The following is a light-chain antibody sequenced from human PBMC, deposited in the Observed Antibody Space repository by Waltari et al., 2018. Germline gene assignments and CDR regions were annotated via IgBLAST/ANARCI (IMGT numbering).Light chain of an antibody. CDR1: SGDVGAYNY. CDR2: EVS. V-gene: IGLV2-8*01. J-gene: IGLJ1*01. Sequence: QSALTQPPSASGSPGQSVTISCTGTSGDVGAYNYVSWYQQHPGKAPKLMIFEVSKRPPGVPDRFSGSKSGNTASLTVSGLQAEDEADYYCSSYAGANLGVFGTGTKVTVL. CDR3: SSYAGANLGV.